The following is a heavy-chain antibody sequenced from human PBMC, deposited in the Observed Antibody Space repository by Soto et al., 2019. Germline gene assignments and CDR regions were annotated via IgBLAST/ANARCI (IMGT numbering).Heavy chain of an antibody. CDR3: AADGKSGKSVGVQFAES. CDR2: ITPILDFP. D-gene: IGHD1-26*01. Sequence: QVQLVQSGAELRKPGSSVRISCKASGGTFNNCPFSWVRQAPGQGLEWMGGITPILDFPKYAQRCQGRVSITPDESTSTVYMELINLRFDDPAVYYCAADGKSGKSVGVQFAESWGQGTPVTVSS. J-gene: IGHJ4*02. V-gene: IGHV1-69*01. CDR1: GGTFNNCP.